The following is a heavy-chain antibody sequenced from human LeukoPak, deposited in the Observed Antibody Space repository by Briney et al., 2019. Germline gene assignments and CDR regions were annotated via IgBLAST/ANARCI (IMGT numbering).Heavy chain of an antibody. CDR3: ASFVAVSTSANY. CDR2: IYYYGNT. D-gene: IGHD5/OR15-5a*01. J-gene: IGHJ4*02. Sequence: SETLSLTCTVSVGSISSSTYYWGWIRQPPGKGLEWIGSIYYYGNTYYNPSLKSRVTIYVDTSKNQFSLKLSSVTAADTAVYYCASFVAVSTSANYWGQGTLVTVSS. V-gene: IGHV4-39*01. CDR1: VGSISSSTYY.